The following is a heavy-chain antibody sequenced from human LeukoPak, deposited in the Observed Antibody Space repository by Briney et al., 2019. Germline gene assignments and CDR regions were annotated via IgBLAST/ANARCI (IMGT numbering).Heavy chain of an antibody. V-gene: IGHV3-23*01. CDR3: AKSGVRSSAPVGHFDY. CDR2: ISGSGGST. CDR1: GFTFSSSA. Sequence: GGSLRLSCAASGFTFSSSAMSWVRQVPGKGLEWVSAISGSGGSTYYADSVKGRFTISRDNSKNTLYLQMNSPRAEDTAVYYCAKSGVRSSAPVGHFDYWGQGTLVTVSS. J-gene: IGHJ4*02. D-gene: IGHD6-25*01.